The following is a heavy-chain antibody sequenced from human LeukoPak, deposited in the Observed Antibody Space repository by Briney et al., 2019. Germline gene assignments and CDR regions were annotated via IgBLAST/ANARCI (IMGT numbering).Heavy chain of an antibody. CDR3: TRELTAVVTEFDY. CDR2: IRSKANSYAT. D-gene: IGHD4-23*01. CDR1: GFTFSGSA. V-gene: IGHV3-73*01. Sequence: GGSLRLSCAASGFTFSGSAMHWVRQASGKGLEWVGRIRSKANSYATAYAASVKGRFTISGDDSKNTAYLQMNSLKTEDTAVYYCTRELTAVVTEFDYWGQGTLVTVSS. J-gene: IGHJ4*02.